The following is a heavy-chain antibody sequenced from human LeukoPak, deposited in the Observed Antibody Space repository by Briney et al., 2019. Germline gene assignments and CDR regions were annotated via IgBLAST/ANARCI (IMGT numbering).Heavy chain of an antibody. J-gene: IGHJ4*02. CDR3: ARRDVGATIDY. D-gene: IGHD1-26*01. V-gene: IGHV4-39*01. Sequence: PSETLSLTCTVAGDSISSSRFYWAWIRQPPGKGLEWIGSILYTGRTFYNPSLKSRVTISVDTSKNQFSLRLGSVTASDTAVYYCARRDVGATIDYWGQGTLVTVSS. CDR1: GDSISSSRFY. CDR2: ILYTGRT.